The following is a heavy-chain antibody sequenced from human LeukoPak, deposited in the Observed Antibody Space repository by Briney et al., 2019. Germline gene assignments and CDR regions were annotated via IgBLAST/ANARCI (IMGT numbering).Heavy chain of an antibody. D-gene: IGHD6-19*01. J-gene: IGHJ6*03. CDR2: IYTIGST. CDR3: ASLISSCWYYYYMDV. Sequence: SETLSLTCTVSGGSISSGSYYWSWIRQPAGEGLEWVGRIYTIGSTNYNPSLKSRVTISEDTSKNQFSLKLSSVTAADTAVYYCASLISSCWYYYYMDVWGKGTTVTISS. CDR1: GGSISSGSYY. V-gene: IGHV4-61*02.